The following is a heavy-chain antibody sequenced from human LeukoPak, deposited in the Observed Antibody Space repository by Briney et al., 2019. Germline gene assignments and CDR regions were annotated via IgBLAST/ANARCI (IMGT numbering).Heavy chain of an antibody. Sequence: GGSLRLSCSASGFTFSSSAMHWVRQAPGKGLEYVSSITTNGGSTYYADSVKGRFTTSRDNSKNTLYLQMSSLRADDTAVYYCVKDSYGMDVWGQGTTVTVSS. J-gene: IGHJ6*02. CDR1: GFTFSSSA. V-gene: IGHV3-64D*09. CDR2: ITTNGGST. CDR3: VKDSYGMDV.